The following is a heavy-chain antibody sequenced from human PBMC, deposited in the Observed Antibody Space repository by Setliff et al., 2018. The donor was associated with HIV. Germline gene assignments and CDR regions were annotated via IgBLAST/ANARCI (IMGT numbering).Heavy chain of an antibody. CDR3: TTYSSVYYHSDC. CDR1: GFTLTKYT. CDR2: IAYDGGDE. D-gene: IGHD3-22*01. J-gene: IGHJ4*02. Sequence: GGSLRLSCEASGFTLTKYTMNWVRQAPGKGLEWVALIAYDGGDEYFADSVKGRFAISRDYSRNTLHLQMNGLRPEDTAMYYCTTYSSVYYHSDCWGQGTLVTVSS. V-gene: IGHV3-30*09.